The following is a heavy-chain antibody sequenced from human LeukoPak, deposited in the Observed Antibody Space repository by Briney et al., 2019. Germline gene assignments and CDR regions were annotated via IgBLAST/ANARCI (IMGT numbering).Heavy chain of an antibody. CDR1: GYTFTSYY. V-gene: IGHV1-69*13. CDR2: IIPMSGTA. J-gene: IGHJ4*02. Sequence: ASVKVSCKASGYTFTSYYMHWVRQAPGQGLEWVGGIIPMSGTANYAQKFQGRVTITADESTGTAYMELSSLRSEDTAIYYCASPVKYYDTWSGYPPFDYWGQGTLVTVSS. D-gene: IGHD3-3*01. CDR3: ASPVKYYDTWSGYPPFDY.